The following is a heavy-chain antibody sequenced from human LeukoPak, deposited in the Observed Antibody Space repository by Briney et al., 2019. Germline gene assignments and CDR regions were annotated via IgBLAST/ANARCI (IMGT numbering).Heavy chain of an antibody. CDR3: ARSQRALGGYFDL. CDR2: MNPNSGNT. Sequence: ASVKVSCKASGGTFIHYSISWVRQAPGQGLEWMGWMNPNSGNTGYAQKFQGRVTITRNTSISTAYMELSSLRSEDTAVYYCARSQRALGGYFDLWGRGTLVTVSS. J-gene: IGHJ2*01. CDR1: GGTFIHYS. D-gene: IGHD3-16*01. V-gene: IGHV1-8*03.